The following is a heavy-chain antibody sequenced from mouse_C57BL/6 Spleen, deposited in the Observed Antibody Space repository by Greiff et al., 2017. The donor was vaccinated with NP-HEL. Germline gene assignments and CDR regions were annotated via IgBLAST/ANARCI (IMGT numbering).Heavy chain of an antibody. J-gene: IGHJ2*01. V-gene: IGHV1-52*01. CDR3: ARSSGYGLFDY. CDR2: IDPSDSET. D-gene: IGHD3-2*02. CDR1: GYTFTSYW. Sequence: QVQLQQSGAELVRPGSSVKLSCKASGYTFTSYWMHWVKQRPIQGLEWIGNIDPSDSETHYNQKFKDKATLTVDKSSSTAYMQLSSLTSEDSAVYYCARSSGYGLFDYWGQGTTLTVSS.